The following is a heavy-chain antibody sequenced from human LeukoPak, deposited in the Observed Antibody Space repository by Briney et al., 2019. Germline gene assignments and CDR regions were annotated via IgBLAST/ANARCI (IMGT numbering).Heavy chain of an antibody. J-gene: IGHJ6*02. CDR1: GGSISSYY. D-gene: IGHD1-26*01. V-gene: IGHV4-59*01. CDR3: ARDGTRYGMDV. CDR2: IYYSGST. Sequence: PSETLSLTCTVSGGSISSYYWSWIRQPPGKGLEWIGYIYYSGSTNYNPSLKSRVNISVDTSKNQFSLKLSSVTAADTAVYYCARDGTRYGMDVWGQGTTVTVSS.